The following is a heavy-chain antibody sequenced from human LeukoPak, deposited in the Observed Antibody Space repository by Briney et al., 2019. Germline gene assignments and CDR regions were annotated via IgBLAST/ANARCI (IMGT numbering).Heavy chain of an antibody. D-gene: IGHD5-18*01. V-gene: IGHV4-59*01. J-gene: IGHJ5*02. Sequence: SETLSLTCTVSGGSMSSYYWSWIRQSPGKGLEWIGYIYYTGPTNHNPSLKSRATISVDTSKKRFSLQLRSVTAADTAVYFCARYGYRYAGKWFDPWGQGILVTVSS. CDR2: IYYTGPT. CDR1: GGSMSSYY. CDR3: ARYGYRYAGKWFDP.